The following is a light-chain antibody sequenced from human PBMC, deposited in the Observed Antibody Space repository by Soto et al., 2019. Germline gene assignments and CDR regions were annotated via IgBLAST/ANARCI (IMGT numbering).Light chain of an antibody. V-gene: IGLV4-69*01. CDR2: LNSDGSH. CDR3: QTWGTGIQV. J-gene: IGLJ1*01. Sequence: QLVLTQSPSASASLGASVKLTCTLSSGHSSYAIAWHQQQPEKGPRYLMKLNSDGSHSKGDGIPDRFSGSSSGAERYLTISSLQSKDEADYYCQTWGTGIQVFGTGTKVTVL. CDR1: SGHSSYA.